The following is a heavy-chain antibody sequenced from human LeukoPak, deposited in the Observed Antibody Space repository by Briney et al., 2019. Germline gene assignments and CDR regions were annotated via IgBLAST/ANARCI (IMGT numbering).Heavy chain of an antibody. V-gene: IGHV4-38-2*01. CDR1: GYSISSGYY. CDR2: IYHSGST. CDR3: ARTVAAHYYFAY. J-gene: IGHJ4*02. D-gene: IGHD6-13*01. Sequence: PSETLSLTCAVSGYSISSGYYWGWIRQPPGKGLEWIGSIYHSGSTYYNPSLKSRVTISVDTSKNQFSLKLSSVTAADTAVYYCARTVAAHYYFAYWGQGTLVTVSS.